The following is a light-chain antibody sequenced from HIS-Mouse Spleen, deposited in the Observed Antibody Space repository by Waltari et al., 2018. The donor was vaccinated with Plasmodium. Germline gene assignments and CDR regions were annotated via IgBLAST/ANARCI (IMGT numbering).Light chain of an antibody. Sequence: DIVMTQSPATLSVSPGERATLSCMASQSVSSNLAWYQQKPGQAPRLLIYGASTRATGIPARFSGSGSGTEFTLTISSLQSEDFAVYYCQKYNNWSFTLGHGTKVDIK. CDR2: GAS. V-gene: IGKV3-15*01. CDR3: QKYNNWSFT. J-gene: IGKJ3*01. CDR1: QSVSSN.